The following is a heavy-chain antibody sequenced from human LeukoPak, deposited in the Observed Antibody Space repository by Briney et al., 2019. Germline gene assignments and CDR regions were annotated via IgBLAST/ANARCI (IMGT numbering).Heavy chain of an antibody. V-gene: IGHV4-61*02. CDR1: GGSISSGSYY. Sequence: IPSQTLSLTCTVSGGSISSGSYYWSWIRQPAGKGLEWIGRIYTSGSTNYNPSLKSRFTISVDTAKNQVSLKLSSVTAADTAVYYCARENGMITFGGVIATFDYWGQGTLVTVSS. J-gene: IGHJ4*02. CDR2: IYTSGST. D-gene: IGHD3-16*02. CDR3: ARENGMITFGGVIATFDY.